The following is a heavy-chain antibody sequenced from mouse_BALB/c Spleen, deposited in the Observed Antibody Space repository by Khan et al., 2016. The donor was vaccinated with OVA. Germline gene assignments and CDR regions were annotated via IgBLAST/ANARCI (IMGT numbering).Heavy chain of an antibody. D-gene: IGHD1-1*01. CDR3: TRDRSYAHWYFDV. CDR1: GCTFSSYT. Sequence: EVELVESGGDLVKPGGSLKLSCAASGCTFSSYTMSWVRQTPEKRLEWVATISSGGSYTYYPDSEKGRFNISRDNDKHTLYLQMSSLKYADTAMDYSTRDRSYAHWYFDVWRAGTTVTVSS. CDR2: ISSGGSYT. J-gene: IGHJ1*01. V-gene: IGHV5-6-4*01.